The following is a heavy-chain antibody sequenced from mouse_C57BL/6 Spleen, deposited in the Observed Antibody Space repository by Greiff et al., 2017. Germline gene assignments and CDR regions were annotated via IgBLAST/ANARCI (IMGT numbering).Heavy chain of an antibody. Sequence: VQLQQSGAELVRPGTSVKVSCKASGYAFTNYLIEWVKQRPGQGLEWIGVINPGSGGTNYNEKFKGKATLTADKSSSTAYMQLSSLTSEDSAVYFCAREYDGGFAYWGQGTLVTVSA. CDR1: GYAFTNYL. CDR2: INPGSGGT. V-gene: IGHV1-54*01. CDR3: AREYDGGFAY. J-gene: IGHJ3*01. D-gene: IGHD2-12*01.